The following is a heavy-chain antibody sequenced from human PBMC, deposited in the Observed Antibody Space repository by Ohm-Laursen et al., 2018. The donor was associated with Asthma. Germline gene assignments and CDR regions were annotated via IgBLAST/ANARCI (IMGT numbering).Heavy chain of an antibody. CDR1: GFTFSSYG. V-gene: IGHV3-30*18. CDR3: AKDLNGFDWLLSRSSGMDV. J-gene: IGHJ6*02. D-gene: IGHD3-9*01. CDR2: ISSDETYK. Sequence: SLRLSCSAAGFTFSSYGMHWVRQAPGKGLEWVAIISSDETYKNYANSVKGRFTISKDNSKNTLYLQMNSLRAEDTAVYYCAKDLNGFDWLLSRSSGMDVWGRGTTVTVSS.